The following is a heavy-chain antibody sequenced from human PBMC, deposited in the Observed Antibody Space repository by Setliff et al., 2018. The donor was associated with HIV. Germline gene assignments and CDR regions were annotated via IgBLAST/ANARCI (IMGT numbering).Heavy chain of an antibody. D-gene: IGHD2-21*02. J-gene: IGHJ1*01. CDR3: ATSDYGGDSGHFQH. CDR1: GYSFTNYW. CDR2: IYPGDSDT. Sequence: HGESLKISCKASGYSFTNYWVGWVRQMPGKGLEWMGIIYPGDSDTRYSPSFQGQVTISADKSISIAYLQWSSLKASDTALYYCATSDYGGDSGHFQHWGQGTLVTVSS. V-gene: IGHV5-51*01.